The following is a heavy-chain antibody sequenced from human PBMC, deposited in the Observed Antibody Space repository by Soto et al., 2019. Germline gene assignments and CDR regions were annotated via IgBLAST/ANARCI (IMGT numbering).Heavy chain of an antibody. V-gene: IGHV4-31*03. CDR3: ARSDEQQLLPNWFDP. Sequence: QVQLQESGPGLVKPSQTLSLTCTVSGGSISSGGYYWSWIRQHPGKGLEWIGYIYYSGSTYYNPSLKSRVTISVDTSKNQFSLKLSSVTAADTAVYYCARSDEQQLLPNWFDPWGQGTLVTVSS. CDR2: IYYSGST. CDR1: GGSISSGGYY. J-gene: IGHJ5*02. D-gene: IGHD6-13*01.